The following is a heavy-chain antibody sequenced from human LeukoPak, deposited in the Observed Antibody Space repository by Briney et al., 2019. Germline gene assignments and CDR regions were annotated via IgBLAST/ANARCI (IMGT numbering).Heavy chain of an antibody. CDR3: APITTSGAFDY. CDR1: GGSFSGYY. J-gene: IGHJ4*02. D-gene: IGHD1-1*01. Sequence: SETLSLTCAVYGGSFSGYYWSWIRQPPGKGLEWIGEINHSGSTNYNPSLKSRVTISVDTSKNQFSLKLSSVTAADTAVYYCAPITTSGAFDYWGQGTLVTVSS. V-gene: IGHV4-34*01. CDR2: INHSGST.